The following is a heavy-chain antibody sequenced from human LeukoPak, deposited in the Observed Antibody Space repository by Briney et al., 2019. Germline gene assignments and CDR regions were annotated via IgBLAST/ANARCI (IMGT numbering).Heavy chain of an antibody. CDR1: GFTFSSYA. Sequence: GSLRLSCAASGFTFSSYAMSWVRQPPGKGLEWIGEINHSGSTNYNPSLKSRVTISVDTSKNQFSLKLSSVTAADTAVYYCARGYSWFDPWGQGTLVTVSS. V-gene: IGHV4-34*01. J-gene: IGHJ5*02. CDR3: ARGYSWFDP. CDR2: INHSGST. D-gene: IGHD1-26*01.